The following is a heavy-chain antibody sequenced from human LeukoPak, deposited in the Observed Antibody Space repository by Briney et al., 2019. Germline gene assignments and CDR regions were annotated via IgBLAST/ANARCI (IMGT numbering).Heavy chain of an antibody. D-gene: IGHD2-2*01. CDR3: ARVYYCSSTSCYPYYFDY. CDR2: IYPCDSDT. V-gene: IGHV5-51*01. Sequence: GESLKISCKGSGYSFTSYWIGWVRQMPGKGLEWMGIIYPCDSDTRYSPSFQAQVTISADKSISTAYLQWSSLKASDTAMYYCARVYYCSSTSCYPYYFDYWGQGTLVTVSS. CDR1: GYSFTSYW. J-gene: IGHJ4*02.